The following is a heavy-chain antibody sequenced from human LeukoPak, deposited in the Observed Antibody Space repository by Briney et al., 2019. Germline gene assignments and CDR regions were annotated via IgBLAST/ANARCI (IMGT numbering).Heavy chain of an antibody. Sequence: GGSLKLSCAASGFTFMSYTMNWIRQAPGKGLEWVASISGSSTYIYYADSVKGRFTISRDSAKDSLYLQMNSLRAEDTAVYYCAREPPSTVLNWFDPWGQGTLVTVSS. V-gene: IGHV3-21*01. J-gene: IGHJ5*02. CDR2: ISGSSTYI. D-gene: IGHD4-17*01. CDR3: AREPPSTVLNWFDP. CDR1: GFTFMSYT.